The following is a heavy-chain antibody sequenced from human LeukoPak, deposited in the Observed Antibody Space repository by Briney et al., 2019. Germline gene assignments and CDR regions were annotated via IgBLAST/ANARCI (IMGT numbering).Heavy chain of an antibody. J-gene: IGHJ5*02. CDR2: IDYSGST. CDR3: ARGMAAAGIRGFGWFDH. V-gene: IGHV4-59*01. Sequence: PAETVSLTCTVSGGSISSYYWSWIRQPPGKGLEWVGYIDYSGSTNYNPSLKNRVTISVDTSKNQFSLKLSSVTAADTAVYYCARGMAAAGIRGFGWFDHWGQGTLVTVSS. D-gene: IGHD6-13*01. CDR1: GGSISSYY.